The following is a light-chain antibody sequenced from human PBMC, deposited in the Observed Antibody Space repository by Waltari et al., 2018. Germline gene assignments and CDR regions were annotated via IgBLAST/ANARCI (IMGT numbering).Light chain of an antibody. CDR1: SSDVGGYNY. Sequence: QSALTQPASVSGSPGQSITIPCTGTSSDVGGYNYVSWYQQNPGKAPKVIIYDVTNRPSGVANRFSGSKSGNTASLTISGLQAEDEADYYCSSYTSRSTVVFGGGTKLTVL. J-gene: IGLJ2*01. CDR2: DVT. V-gene: IGLV2-14*03. CDR3: SSYTSRSTVV.